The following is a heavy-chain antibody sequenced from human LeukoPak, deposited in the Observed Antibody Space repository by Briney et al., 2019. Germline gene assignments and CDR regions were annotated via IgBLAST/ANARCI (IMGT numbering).Heavy chain of an antibody. J-gene: IGHJ4*02. D-gene: IGHD4-11*01. V-gene: IGHV3-11*01. CDR1: GFTFSDHY. CDR3: ARGIRQYAKSYFDY. CDR2: ISSGGTTI. Sequence: GGSLRLSCAASGFTFSDHYMSWIRQAPGKGLEWLSYISSGGTTIYYTDSVKGRFTISRDNAKNSLYLQMNSLRAEDTAVYYCARGIRQYAKSYFDYWGQGTLVTVSS.